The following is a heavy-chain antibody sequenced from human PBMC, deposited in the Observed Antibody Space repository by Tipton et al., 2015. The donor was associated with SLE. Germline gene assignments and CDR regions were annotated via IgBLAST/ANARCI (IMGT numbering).Heavy chain of an antibody. Sequence: TLSLTCTVSGASVSSFCWNWIRQSPGKGLEWIACVCNSVSINYDPSLKSRGTISVDTSKNHFSLELTSVTAADTAVYYCARVSGGIAYMDVWGKGTTVTFSS. J-gene: IGHJ6*03. CDR2: VCNSVSI. V-gene: IGHV4-59*08. CDR3: ARVSGGIAYMDV. D-gene: IGHD6-13*01. CDR1: GASVSSFC.